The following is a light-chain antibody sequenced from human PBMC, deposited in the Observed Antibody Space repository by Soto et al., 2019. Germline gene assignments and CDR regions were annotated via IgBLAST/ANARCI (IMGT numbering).Light chain of an antibody. CDR1: QGISSY. V-gene: IGKV1-9*01. CDR3: QQLNSYPRT. Sequence: DIPLTQSPSSLSASVGDRVTITCRASQGISSYLAWYQQKPGKAPKLLVYAASTVQSGVPSRFSGSGSGTDFTLTISSLQPEDFATYYCQQLNSYPRTFGQGTRLDIK. CDR2: AAS. J-gene: IGKJ5*01.